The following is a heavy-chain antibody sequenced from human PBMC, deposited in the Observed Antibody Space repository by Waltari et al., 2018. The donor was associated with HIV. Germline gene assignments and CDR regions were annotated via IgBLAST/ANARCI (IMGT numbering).Heavy chain of an antibody. J-gene: IGHJ4*02. D-gene: IGHD3-10*01. V-gene: IGHV3-48*03. Sequence: EVQLVESGGGLVQPGGSLRLSCAASGFTFSSYEMNWVRQAPGKGLEWVSYISSSGSTIYYADSVKGRFTISRDNAKNSLYLQMNSLRAEDTAFYYGARDLIPESDLITMVRGVMNYWGQGTLVTVSS. CDR1: GFTFSSYE. CDR2: ISSSGSTI. CDR3: ARDLIPESDLITMVRGVMNY.